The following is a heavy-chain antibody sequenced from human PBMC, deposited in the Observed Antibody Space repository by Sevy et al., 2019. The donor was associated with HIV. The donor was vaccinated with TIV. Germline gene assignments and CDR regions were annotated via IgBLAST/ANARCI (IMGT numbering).Heavy chain of an antibody. J-gene: IGHJ4*02. D-gene: IGHD3-10*01. V-gene: IGHV3-43*01. CDR3: AKDSYGSGSYFHFDY. CDR2: ISWDGGST. CDR1: GFTFDDYT. Sequence: GGSLRLSCAASGFTFDDYTMHWVRHAPGKGLEWVSLISWDGGSTYYADSVKGRFTISRDNSKNSLYLQMNSLRTEDTALYYCAKDSYGSGSYFHFDYWGQGTLVTVSS.